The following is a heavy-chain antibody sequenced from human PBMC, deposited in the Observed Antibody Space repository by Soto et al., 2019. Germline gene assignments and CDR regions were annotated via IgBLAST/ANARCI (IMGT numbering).Heavy chain of an antibody. D-gene: IGHD3-3*01. CDR2: IGRPAYGETA. Sequence: GGSLRLSCSFSGFNSDDYGLTWVRQAPGKGLEWVGFIGRPAYGETAEYAASVKGRFIISRDDSKHVAYLQMYSLQTEDTAIYYCSRDGDYYGLDVWGQGTTVTVSS. J-gene: IGHJ6*02. CDR1: GFNSDDYG. V-gene: IGHV3-49*04. CDR3: SRDGDYYGLDV.